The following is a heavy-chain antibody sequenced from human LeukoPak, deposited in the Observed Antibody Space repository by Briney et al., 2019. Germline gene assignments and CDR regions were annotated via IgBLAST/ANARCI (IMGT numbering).Heavy chain of an antibody. D-gene: IGHD3-10*01. CDR1: GYIFTGYY. V-gene: IGHV1-2*07. Sequence: ASVKVSCKASGYIFTGYYMHWVRQAPGQGLEWMGWINPNSGGTNYAHKFQGRVTMTRDTSISTAYMELSRLRSDDTAVYYCAKGYYASGSSLSAFDYWGQGTLVTVSS. CDR2: INPNSGGT. J-gene: IGHJ4*02. CDR3: AKGYYASGSSLSAFDY.